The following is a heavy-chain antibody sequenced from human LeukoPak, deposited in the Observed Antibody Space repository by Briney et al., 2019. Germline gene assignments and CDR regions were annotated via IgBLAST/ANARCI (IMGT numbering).Heavy chain of an antibody. CDR2: ISYDGSNK. J-gene: IGHJ3*02. CDR3: AKTPYSGSLRAFDI. V-gene: IGHV3-30*18. D-gene: IGHD1-26*01. CDR1: GFTLSSYG. Sequence: GRSLRLSCAASGFTLSSYGMHWVRQAPGKGLEWVAVISYDGSNKYYADSVKGRFTISRDNSKNTLYLQMNSLRAEDTAVYYCAKTPYSGSLRAFDIWGQGTMVTVSS.